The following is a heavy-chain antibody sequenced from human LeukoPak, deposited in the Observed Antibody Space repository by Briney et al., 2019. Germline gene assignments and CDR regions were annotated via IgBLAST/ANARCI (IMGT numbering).Heavy chain of an antibody. Sequence: GGSLRLSCAASGFTFSSYGMHWVRQAPGTGLEWVADISYDGSNKYYADSVKGGFTISRDNSKNTLYLQMNSLRAEDTAVYYCAKHMREPGYYYGMDVWGKGTRVTVTA. D-gene: IGHD2-2*01. CDR1: GFTFSSYG. V-gene: IGHV3-30*18. J-gene: IGHJ6*04. CDR2: ISYDGSNK. CDR3: AKHMREPGYYYGMDV.